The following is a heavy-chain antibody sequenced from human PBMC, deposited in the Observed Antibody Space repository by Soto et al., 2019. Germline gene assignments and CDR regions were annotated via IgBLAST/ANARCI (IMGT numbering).Heavy chain of an antibody. Sequence: GGSLRLSCAASGFTFSSYWMSWVRQAPGKGLEWVANIKQDGSEKYYVDSVKGRFTISRDNAKNSLYLQMNSLRAEDTAVYYCARDLYYYDCHGYLFYYCGQRPIVIVSS. V-gene: IGHV3-7*03. CDR2: IKQDGSEK. D-gene: IGHD3-22*01. J-gene: IGHJ1*01. CDR1: GFTFSSYW. CDR3: ARDLYYYDCHGYLFYY.